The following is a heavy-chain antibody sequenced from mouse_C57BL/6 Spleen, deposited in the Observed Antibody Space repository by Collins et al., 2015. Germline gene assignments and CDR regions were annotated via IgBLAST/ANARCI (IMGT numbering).Heavy chain of an antibody. J-gene: IGHJ4*01. CDR3: ARGMITTAMDY. CDR1: DYSITSDYT. Sequence: DVQLQTSGPGLVKPSQSLSLTCSVTDYSITSDYTGTGSGSSRNKLEWMGYISYDGNNNYNPSLKNRISITRDTSKNQFFLKLNSVITEDTAAYYCARGMITTAMDYWGQGTSVTVSS. D-gene: IGHD2-4*01. V-gene: IGHV3-6*02. CDR2: ISYDGNN.